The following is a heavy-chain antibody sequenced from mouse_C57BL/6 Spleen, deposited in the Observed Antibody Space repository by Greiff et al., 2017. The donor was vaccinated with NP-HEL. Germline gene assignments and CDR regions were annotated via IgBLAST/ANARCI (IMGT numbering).Heavy chain of an antibody. CDR2: IDPSDSDT. CDR1: GYTFTSYW. D-gene: IGHD2-4*01. V-gene: IGHV1-52*01. J-gene: IGHJ2*01. Sequence: VQLQQSGAELVRPGSSVKLSCKASGYTFTSYWMHWVKQRPIQGLEWIGNIDPSDSDTHYNQKFKGKATLTVDKSSSTAYMQLSSLTSEDSAGYDCARLDYEGFDYWGQGTTLTVSS. CDR3: ARLDYEGFDY.